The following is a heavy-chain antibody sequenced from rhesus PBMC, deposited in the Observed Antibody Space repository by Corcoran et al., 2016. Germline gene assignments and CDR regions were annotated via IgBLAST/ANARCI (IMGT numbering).Heavy chain of an antibody. CDR2: ISDSGGST. V-gene: IGHV4-173*01. CDR3: ARYYDSANPKTRFDV. J-gene: IGHJ5-1*01. D-gene: IGHD3-28*01. Sequence: QVQLQESGPGLVKPSETLSLPFAVSVDSLTSDSWSWIRQPPGNGLEWIGRISDSGGSTDNNPSLKSRVTISTDTSKNQFSLKLTSVTAADTALYYCARYYDSANPKTRFDVWGPGLLVTVSS. CDR1: VDSLTSDS.